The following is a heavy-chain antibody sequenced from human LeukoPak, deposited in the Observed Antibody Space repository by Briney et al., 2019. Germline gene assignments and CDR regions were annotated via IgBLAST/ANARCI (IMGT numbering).Heavy chain of an antibody. CDR2: INHSGST. CDR1: GGSFSGYY. CDR3: ARGGAYYDFWSGYYTDWFDP. V-gene: IGHV4-34*01. D-gene: IGHD3-3*01. J-gene: IGHJ5*02. Sequence: SETLSLTCAVYGGSFSGYYWSWIRQPPGKGLEWIGEINHSGSTNYNPSLKSRVTMSVDTSKNQFSLKLSSVTAADTAVYYCARGGAYYDFWSGYYTDWFDPWGQGTLVTVSS.